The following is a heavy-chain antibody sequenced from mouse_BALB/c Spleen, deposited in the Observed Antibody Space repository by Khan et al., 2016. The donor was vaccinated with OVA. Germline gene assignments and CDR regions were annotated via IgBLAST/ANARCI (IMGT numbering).Heavy chain of an antibody. V-gene: IGHV1-5*01. CDR1: GYTFTNYW. Sequence: EVQLQQSGTVLARPGASVKMSCKGSGYTFTNYWMHWVKQRPGQGLEWIGVIYPGNSDTNYNQKFKGKAKLTAVTSTSTAYMELNSLTNEDSAVYYYTRNGFGNYESWDYWGQGTTLTVSS. J-gene: IGHJ2*01. CDR2: IYPGNSDT. CDR3: TRNGFGNYESWDY. D-gene: IGHD2-1*01.